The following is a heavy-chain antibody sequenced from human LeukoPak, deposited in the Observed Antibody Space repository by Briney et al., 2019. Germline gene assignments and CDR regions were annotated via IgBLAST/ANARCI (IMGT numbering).Heavy chain of an antibody. J-gene: IGHJ4*02. CDR1: GFTFSSYA. V-gene: IGHV3-23*01. Sequence: PGGSLRLSCAASGFTFSSYAMSWVRQAPGKGLEWVSAISDSGGSTYYADSVKGRFTISRDNSKNTLYLQMNSLRAEDTAVYYCAKAYCSSTSCYVDYWGQGTLVTVSS. D-gene: IGHD2-2*01. CDR2: ISDSGGST. CDR3: AKAYCSSTSCYVDY.